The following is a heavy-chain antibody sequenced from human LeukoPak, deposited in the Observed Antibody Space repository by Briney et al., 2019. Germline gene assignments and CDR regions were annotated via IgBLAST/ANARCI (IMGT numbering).Heavy chain of an antibody. Sequence: ASVKVSCKGSGGTFSSYAISWVRQAPGQGLEWIGGIIPIFGTANYAQKFQGRVTITADDSTSTAYMELSSLRSEDTAVYYCARDPLPYYYGSGSYYHGNWLDPWRQGTLVTVSS. CDR1: GGTFSSYA. CDR3: ARDPLPYYYGSGSYYHGNWLDP. D-gene: IGHD3-10*01. CDR2: IIPIFGTA. J-gene: IGHJ5*02. V-gene: IGHV1-69*13.